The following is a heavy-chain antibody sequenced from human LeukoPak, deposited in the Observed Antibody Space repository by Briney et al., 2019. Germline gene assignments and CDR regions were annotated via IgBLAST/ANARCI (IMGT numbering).Heavy chain of an antibody. Sequence: SETLSLTCTVPGGSISSGDYYWSWIRQPPGKGLEWIGYIYYSGSTYYNPSLKSRVTISVDTSKDQFSLKLSSVTAADTAVYYCARYPYYYDSSGYYHDYYGMDVWGQGTTVTVSS. CDR1: GGSISSGDYY. V-gene: IGHV4-30-4*01. CDR3: ARYPYYYDSSGYYHDYYGMDV. J-gene: IGHJ6*02. CDR2: IYYSGST. D-gene: IGHD3-22*01.